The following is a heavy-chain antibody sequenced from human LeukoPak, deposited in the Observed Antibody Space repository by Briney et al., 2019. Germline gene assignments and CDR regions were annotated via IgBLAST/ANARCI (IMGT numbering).Heavy chain of an antibody. CDR3: ARGISRSSGDSPGDAFDI. V-gene: IGHV1-18*01. D-gene: IGHD6-25*01. Sequence: GASVKVSCKASGYTFTSYGISWVRQAPGQGLEWMGWISAYNGNTNYAQKLQGRVTMTTDTSTSTAYMELRSLRSDDTAVYYCARGISRSSGDSPGDAFDIWGQGTMVTVSS. CDR1: GYTFTSYG. CDR2: ISAYNGNT. J-gene: IGHJ3*02.